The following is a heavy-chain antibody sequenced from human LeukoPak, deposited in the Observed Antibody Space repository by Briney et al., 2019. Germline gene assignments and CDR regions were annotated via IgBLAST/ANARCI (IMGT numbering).Heavy chain of an antibody. J-gene: IGHJ4*02. CDR1: GFTFSSYS. Sequence: GGSLRLSCAASGFTFSSYSMNWVRQAPGKGLEWVSYISSSSSTIYYADSVKGRFTISRDNAKNSLYLQMNSLRAEDAAVYYCARDPHGFDYWGQGTLVTVSS. CDR2: ISSSSSTI. CDR3: ARDPHGFDY. V-gene: IGHV3-48*04.